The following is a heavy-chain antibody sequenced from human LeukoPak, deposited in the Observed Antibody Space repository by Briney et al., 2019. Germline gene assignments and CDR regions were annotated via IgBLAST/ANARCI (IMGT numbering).Heavy chain of an antibody. Sequence: SETLSLTCAVYGGSFSGYYWSWIRQPPGKGLEWIGEINHSGSTNYNPSLKSRVTISVDTSKNQFSLKLSSVTAADTAVYSCVRHVARAFDIWGQGTKVTVSS. J-gene: IGHJ3*02. V-gene: IGHV4-34*01. CDR3: VRHVARAFDI. CDR2: INHSGST. CDR1: GGSFSGYY.